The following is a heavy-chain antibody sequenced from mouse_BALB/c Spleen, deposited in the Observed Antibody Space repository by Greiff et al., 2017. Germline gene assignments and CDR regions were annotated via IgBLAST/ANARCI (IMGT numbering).Heavy chain of an antibody. Sequence: VKLQESGAELMKPGASVKISCKATGYTFSSYWIEWVKQRPGHGLEWIGEILPGSGSTNYNEKFKGKATFTADTSSNTAYMQLSSLTSEDSAVYYCAAEDGYDGGVWFAYWGQGTLVTVSA. J-gene: IGHJ3*01. D-gene: IGHD2-2*01. CDR2: ILPGSGST. CDR3: AAEDGYDGGVWFAY. V-gene: IGHV1-9*01. CDR1: GYTFSSYW.